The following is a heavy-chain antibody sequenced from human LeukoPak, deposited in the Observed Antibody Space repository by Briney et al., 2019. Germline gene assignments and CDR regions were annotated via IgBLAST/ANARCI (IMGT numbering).Heavy chain of an antibody. Sequence: GRSLRLSCAASGFTFSDHGMHWVRQAPGKGLELVSVIYSGGSTYYADSVKGRFTISRDNSKNTLYLQMNSLRAEDTAVYYCARAGLYYYGSGSPPPFDYWGQGTLVTVSS. V-gene: IGHV3-66*01. CDR3: ARAGLYYYGSGSPPPFDY. CDR2: IYSGGST. D-gene: IGHD3-10*01. J-gene: IGHJ4*02. CDR1: GFTFSDHG.